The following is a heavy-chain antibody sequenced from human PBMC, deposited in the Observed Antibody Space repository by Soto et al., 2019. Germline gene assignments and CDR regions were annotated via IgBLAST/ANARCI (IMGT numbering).Heavy chain of an antibody. Sequence: ASVKVXCKXSGXTLTELSMHWVRQAPGKGLEWMGGFDPEDGETIYAQKFQGRVTMTEDTSTDTAYMELSSLRSEDTAVYYCATDFFGSSWYRYWGQGTLVTVSS. V-gene: IGHV1-24*01. J-gene: IGHJ4*02. CDR1: GXTLTELS. D-gene: IGHD6-13*01. CDR3: ATDFFGSSWYRY. CDR2: FDPEDGET.